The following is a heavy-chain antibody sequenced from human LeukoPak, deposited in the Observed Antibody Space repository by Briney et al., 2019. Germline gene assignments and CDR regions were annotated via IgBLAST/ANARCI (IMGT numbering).Heavy chain of an antibody. CDR1: GYTFTSYA. V-gene: IGHV1-3*01. J-gene: IGHJ4*02. Sequence: ASVKVSCKASGYTFTSYAMHWVRQAPGQRLEWMGWINAGNGNTKYSQKFQGRVTITRDTSASTAYMELSSLRSEDTAVYYCARVRVGSWYYFDYWGQGTLVTVSS. CDR2: INAGNGNT. D-gene: IGHD6-13*01. CDR3: ARVRVGSWYYFDY.